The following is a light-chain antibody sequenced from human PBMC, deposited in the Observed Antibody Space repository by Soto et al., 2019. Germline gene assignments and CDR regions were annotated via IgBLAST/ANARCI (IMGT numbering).Light chain of an antibody. CDR2: MNS. V-gene: IGLV1-47*01. J-gene: IGLJ2*01. Sequence: QSVLAQPPSASGSPGQTVTISCSGSSSNIGYNYVYWYQHLPGAAPELLIYMNSQRPSGVPDRFSASKSGTSASLAISGLRSEDEADYYCATWDNSLRGLVFGGGTKLTVL. CDR1: SSNIGYNY. CDR3: ATWDNSLRGLV.